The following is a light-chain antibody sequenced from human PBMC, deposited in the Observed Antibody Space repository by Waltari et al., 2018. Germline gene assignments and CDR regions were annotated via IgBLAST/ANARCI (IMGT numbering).Light chain of an antibody. CDR2: AAS. J-gene: IGKJ2*01. CDR1: QSISSY. Sequence: DIQMTQSPSSLSASVGDRVTINCRASQSISSYLNWYQQKPGKAPKLMIYAASSWQSGVPSRFSGSGSGTDFTLTISSLQPEDFATYYCQQSYSTPYTFGQGTKLEIK. CDR3: QQSYSTPYT. V-gene: IGKV1-39*01.